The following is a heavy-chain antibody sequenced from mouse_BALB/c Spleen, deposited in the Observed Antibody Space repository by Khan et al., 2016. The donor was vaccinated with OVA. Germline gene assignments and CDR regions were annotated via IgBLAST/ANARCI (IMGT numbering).Heavy chain of an antibody. CDR3: ARGNWAY. CDR1: GFIFSSFG. J-gene: IGHJ2*01. CDR2: INSGSTTI. Sequence: EVKLVESGGGLVQPGGSRKLSCAASGFIFSSFGMHWVRQAPEKGLEWVAYINSGSTTIYYADPVKGRFTISRDNPKNTLFLQMTSLRSEDTAMYYCARGNWAYWGQGTTLTVSS. D-gene: IGHD4-1*01. V-gene: IGHV5-17*02.